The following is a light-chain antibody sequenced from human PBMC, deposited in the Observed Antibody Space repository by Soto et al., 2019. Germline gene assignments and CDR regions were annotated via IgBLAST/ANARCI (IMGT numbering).Light chain of an antibody. J-gene: IGLJ2*01. CDR2: DVS. V-gene: IGLV2-14*03. Sequence: QSVLTQPASVSGSPGQSITISCTGTSSDVGGYNYVSWYQHHPGKAPKLIIYDVSNRPSGVSNRFSGSKSGNSASLTISGLQPEDEADYYCSSYTSSSLVVFGGGTKLTVL. CDR1: SSDVGGYNY. CDR3: SSYTSSSLVV.